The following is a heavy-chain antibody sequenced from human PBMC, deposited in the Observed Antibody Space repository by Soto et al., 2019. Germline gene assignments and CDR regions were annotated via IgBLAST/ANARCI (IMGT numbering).Heavy chain of an antibody. CDR2: INAGNGNT. CDR1: GYTFTYFT. CDR3: AGGDSGSYYSFDY. J-gene: IGHJ4*02. Sequence: ASVKVSCKASGYTFTYFTMHWVRQAPGQRLEWMGWINAGNGNTKYSQRFQGRVTITRDTSASTAYMELSSLRSEDTAVYYGAGGDSGSYYSFDYWGKGNLVTVAS. V-gene: IGHV1-3*01. D-gene: IGHD1-26*01.